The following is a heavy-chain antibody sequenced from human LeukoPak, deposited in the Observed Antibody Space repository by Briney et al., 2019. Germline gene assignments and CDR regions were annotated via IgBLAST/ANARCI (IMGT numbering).Heavy chain of an antibody. CDR3: ARGWEYFDY. Sequence: GRSLRLSCAASGFTFSSYGMHWVRQAPGKGLEWVAVIWYDGSNKYYADSVKGRFTISRDNSKNALYLQMNSLRAEDTAVYYCARGWEYFDYWGQGTLVTVSS. CDR1: GFTFSSYG. V-gene: IGHV3-33*01. J-gene: IGHJ4*02. D-gene: IGHD1-26*01. CDR2: IWYDGSNK.